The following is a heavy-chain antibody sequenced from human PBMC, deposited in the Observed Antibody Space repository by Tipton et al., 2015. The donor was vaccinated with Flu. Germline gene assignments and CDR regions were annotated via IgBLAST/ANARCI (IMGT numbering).Heavy chain of an antibody. D-gene: IGHD3-10*01. J-gene: IGHJ6*02. V-gene: IGHV4-39*07. CDR2: IYYSGST. CDR3: ARDEAYYYGSGSFYGMDV. CDR1: GGSISSSSYY. Sequence: TLSLTCTVSGGSISSSSYYWGWIRQPPGKGLEWIGSIYYSGSTYYNPSLKSRVTISVDTSKNQFSLKLSSVTAADTAVYYCARDEAYYYGSGSFYGMDVWGQGTTVTVSS.